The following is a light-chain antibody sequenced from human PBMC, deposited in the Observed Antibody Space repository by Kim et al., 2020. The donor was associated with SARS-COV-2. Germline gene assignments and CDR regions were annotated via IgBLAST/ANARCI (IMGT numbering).Light chain of an antibody. J-gene: IGLJ3*02. Sequence: GDSVKVTCTLSSEHSNYAIAWHQQQPDKGPRFLMKVNSDGSHSKGDGIPNRFSGSSSGAERYLTISSLQSEDEADYYCQTWGTGWVFGGGTKLTVL. V-gene: IGLV4-69*02. CDR1: SEHSNYA. CDR3: QTWGTGWV. CDR2: VNSDGSH.